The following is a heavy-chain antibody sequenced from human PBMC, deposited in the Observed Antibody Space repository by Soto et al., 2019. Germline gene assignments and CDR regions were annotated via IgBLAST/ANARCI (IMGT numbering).Heavy chain of an antibody. Sequence: ASVKVSCKASGGTFSSYAISWVRQAPGQGLEWMGGIIPIFGTANYAQKFQGRVTITADESTSTAYMELSSLRSEDTAVYYCARAYSGYDTLDYWGQGNLVTVSS. CDR3: ARAYSGYDTLDY. CDR2: IIPIFGTA. J-gene: IGHJ4*02. V-gene: IGHV1-69*13. CDR1: GGTFSSYA. D-gene: IGHD5-12*01.